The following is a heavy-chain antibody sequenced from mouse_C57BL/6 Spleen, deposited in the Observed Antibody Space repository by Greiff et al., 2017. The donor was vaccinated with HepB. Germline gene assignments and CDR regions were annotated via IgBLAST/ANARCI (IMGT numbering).Heavy chain of an antibody. V-gene: IGHV7-3*01. CDR3: ARYGSSYGYAMDY. Sequence: EVKLVESGGGLVQPGGSLSLSCAASGFTFTDYYMSWVRQPPGKALEWLGFIRNKANGYTTEYSASVKGRFTISRDNSQSILYLQMNALRAEDSAAYYCARYGSSYGYAMDYWGQGTSVTVSS. J-gene: IGHJ4*01. CDR2: IRNKANGYTT. D-gene: IGHD1-1*01. CDR1: GFTFTDYY.